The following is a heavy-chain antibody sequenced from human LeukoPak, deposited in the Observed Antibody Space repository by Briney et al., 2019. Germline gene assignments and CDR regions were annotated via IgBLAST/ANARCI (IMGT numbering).Heavy chain of an antibody. Sequence: PGGSLRLSCAASGFTFSSYWMSWVRQAPEKGLEWVANIKQDGSEKYYVDSVKGRFTISRDNAKNSLYLQMNSLRAEDTAVYYCARIGIRGFWSGLDAFDIWGQGTMVTVSS. D-gene: IGHD3-3*01. J-gene: IGHJ3*02. V-gene: IGHV3-7*01. CDR2: IKQDGSEK. CDR1: GFTFSSYW. CDR3: ARIGIRGFWSGLDAFDI.